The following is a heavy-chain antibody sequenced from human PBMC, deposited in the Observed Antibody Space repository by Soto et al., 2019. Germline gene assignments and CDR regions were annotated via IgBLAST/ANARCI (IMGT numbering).Heavy chain of an antibody. CDR1: GGSFRCYY. D-gene: IGHD6-19*01. J-gene: IGHJ4*02. Sequence: SETLCLTCAVYGGSFRCYYWSWIRQPPGKGLEWIGEINHSGSTNYNPSLKSRVTISVDTSKNQFSLKLSSATAADTAVYYCAGGIAVAGTSIDYWGQGTLVTVSS. V-gene: IGHV4-34*01. CDR3: AGGIAVAGTSIDY. CDR2: INHSGST.